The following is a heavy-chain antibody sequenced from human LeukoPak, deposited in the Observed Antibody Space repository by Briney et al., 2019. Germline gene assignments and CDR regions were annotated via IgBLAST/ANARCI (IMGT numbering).Heavy chain of an antibody. V-gene: IGHV5-51*01. J-gene: IGHJ5*02. Sequence: GESLKISCKGSGYSFTSCWIGWVRQMPGKGLEWMGIIYPGDSDTRYSPSFQGQVTISADKSISTAYLQWSSLKASDTAMYYCARAVYYYDSSGYYYAGNWFDPWGQGTLVTVSS. D-gene: IGHD3-22*01. CDR1: GYSFTSCW. CDR3: ARAVYYYDSSGYYYAGNWFDP. CDR2: IYPGDSDT.